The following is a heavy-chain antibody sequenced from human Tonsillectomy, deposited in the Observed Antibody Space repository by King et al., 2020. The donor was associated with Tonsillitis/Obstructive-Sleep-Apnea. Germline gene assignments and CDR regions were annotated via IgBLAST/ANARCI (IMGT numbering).Heavy chain of an antibody. Sequence: VQLQQWGAGLLKPSETLSLTCAVYGGSFSGYYWSWIRQPPGKGLEWIGEINHSGSTNYNPSLKSRVTISVDTSKNQFSLKLSSVTAADTAVYYCARSGESGSIFGGYYYYGMDVWGQGTTVTVSS. CDR1: GGSFSGYY. J-gene: IGHJ6*02. V-gene: IGHV4-34*01. CDR3: ARSGESGSIFGGYYYYGMDV. D-gene: IGHD3-3*01. CDR2: INHSGST.